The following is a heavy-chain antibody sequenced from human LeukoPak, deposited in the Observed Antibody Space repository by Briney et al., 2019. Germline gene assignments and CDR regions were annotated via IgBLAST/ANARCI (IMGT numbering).Heavy chain of an antibody. V-gene: IGHV1-69*13. CDR1: GGTFSSYA. D-gene: IGHD3-22*01. Sequence: GASVKVSCKASGGTFSSYAISWVRQAPGQGLEWMGGIIPIFGTANYAQKFQGRVTITADESTSTAYMELSSLRSEDTAVYYCARGPRYDYDSSVYYFEFWGQGTLVTVSS. CDR3: ARGPRYDYDSSVYYFEF. J-gene: IGHJ4*02. CDR2: IIPIFGTA.